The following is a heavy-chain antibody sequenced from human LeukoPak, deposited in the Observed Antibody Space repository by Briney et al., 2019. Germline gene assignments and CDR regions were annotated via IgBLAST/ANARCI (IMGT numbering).Heavy chain of an antibody. J-gene: IGHJ6*02. D-gene: IGHD3-10*01. Sequence: PGGSLRLSCAASGFSFSSFAMHWVRQAPGKGLEWVAVTPYDGNNKYYADSVKGRFTISRDNSKNTLYLQMNSLRAEDTAVYYCARDLPYYYGSGFDYYGMDVWGQGTTVTVSS. V-gene: IGHV3-30*14. CDR1: GFSFSSFA. CDR3: ARDLPYYYGSGFDYYGMDV. CDR2: TPYDGNNK.